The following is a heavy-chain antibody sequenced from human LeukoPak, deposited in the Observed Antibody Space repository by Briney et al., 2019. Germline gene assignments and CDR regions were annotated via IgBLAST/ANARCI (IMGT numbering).Heavy chain of an antibody. Sequence: ASVKVSCKASGYTFTSYAMHWVRQAPGQRLEWMGWINAGNGNTKYPQKFQGRVTITRDTSASTAYMELSSLRSEDTAVYYCARDDILDPWGQGTLVTVSS. CDR1: GYTFTSYA. J-gene: IGHJ5*02. V-gene: IGHV1-3*01. CDR3: ARDDILDP. CDR2: INAGNGNT.